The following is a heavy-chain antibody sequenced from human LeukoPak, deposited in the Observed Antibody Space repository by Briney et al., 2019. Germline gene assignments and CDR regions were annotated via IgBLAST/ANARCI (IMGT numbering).Heavy chain of an antibody. CDR1: GGSISSYY. CDR2: IYTSGST. D-gene: IGHD3-10*01. J-gene: IGHJ6*02. Sequence: SETLSLTCTVSGGSISSYYWSWIRQPAGKGLEWIGRIYTSGSTNYNPSLKSRVTMLVDTSKNQFSLKLSSVTAADTAVYYCVRDQSITMVRGVIITLDGMDVWGQGTTVTVSS. V-gene: IGHV4-4*07. CDR3: VRDQSITMVRGVIITLDGMDV.